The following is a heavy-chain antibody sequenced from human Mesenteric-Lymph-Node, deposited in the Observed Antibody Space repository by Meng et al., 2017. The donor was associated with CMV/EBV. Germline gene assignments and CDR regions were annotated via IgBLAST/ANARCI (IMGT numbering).Heavy chain of an antibody. J-gene: IGHJ2*01. CDR2: IYPGDSDT. V-gene: IGHV5-51*01. D-gene: IGHD2-15*01. CDR1: GNSFMSYW. Sequence: GESLKISCKGSGNSFMSYWIGWVRQKPGKGLEWMGVIYPGDSDTRYSPSFQGQVTISADKSIDTAYLQWSSLKASDTAMYYCARHFSGGTSSYNWYFDLWGRGTPVTVSS. CDR3: ARHFSGGTSSYNWYFDL.